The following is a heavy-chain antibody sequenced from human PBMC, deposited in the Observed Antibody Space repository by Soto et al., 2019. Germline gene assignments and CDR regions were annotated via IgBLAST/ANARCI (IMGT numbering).Heavy chain of an antibody. Sequence: GGSLRLSCAASGFAFSSYWMSWVRQAPGKGLEWVANIKQDGSEKYYVDSVKGRFTISRDNAKNSLYLQMNSLRAEDTAVYYCARVGPLMAAAAINYYYGMDVWGQGTTVTVSS. V-gene: IGHV3-7*03. CDR3: ARVGPLMAAAAINYYYGMDV. CDR1: GFAFSSYW. CDR2: IKQDGSEK. J-gene: IGHJ6*02. D-gene: IGHD6-13*01.